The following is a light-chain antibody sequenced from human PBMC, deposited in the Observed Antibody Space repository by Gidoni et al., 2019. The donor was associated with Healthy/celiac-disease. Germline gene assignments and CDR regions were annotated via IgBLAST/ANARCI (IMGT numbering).Light chain of an antibody. Sequence: IQMTHSPSSLSASVGDRVTITCWASQSITSYLNWYQQKPGNAPKLLIYAASSLQSGGPSRFSGSGSGTDFTLTISSLQTEDFATYYCQQRDSNPITFGQGTRLEIK. V-gene: IGKV1-39*01. CDR1: QSITSY. J-gene: IGKJ5*01. CDR3: QQRDSNPIT. CDR2: AAS.